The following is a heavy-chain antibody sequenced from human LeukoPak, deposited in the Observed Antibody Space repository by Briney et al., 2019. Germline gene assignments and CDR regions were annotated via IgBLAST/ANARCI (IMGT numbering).Heavy chain of an antibody. D-gene: IGHD6-13*01. CDR2: ISAYNGNT. J-gene: IGHJ6*02. CDR3: ARSPIAAAGEIYYYYYGMDV. CDR1: GYTFTSYG. V-gene: IGHV1-18*01. Sequence: ASVKVSCKASGYTFTSYGISWVRQAPGQGLEWVGWISAYNGNTNYAQKLQGRVTMTTDTSTSTAYMELRSLRSDDTAVYYCARSPIAAAGEIYYYYYGMDVWGQGTTVTVSS.